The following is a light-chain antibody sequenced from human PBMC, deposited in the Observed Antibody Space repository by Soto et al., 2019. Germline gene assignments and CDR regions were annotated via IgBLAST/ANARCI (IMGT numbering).Light chain of an antibody. CDR1: QSLSNN. J-gene: IGKJ1*01. CDR3: QQDNNWPPWT. CDR2: GAS. Sequence: EIVMTQSPATLSVSPGERATLSCRASQSLSNNLAWYQQKPGQAPRLLIYGASTRATGIPARFSGSGSGPEFTLTISSLQSEDFAVYYCQQDNNWPPWTFGQGTKVEIK. V-gene: IGKV3-15*01.